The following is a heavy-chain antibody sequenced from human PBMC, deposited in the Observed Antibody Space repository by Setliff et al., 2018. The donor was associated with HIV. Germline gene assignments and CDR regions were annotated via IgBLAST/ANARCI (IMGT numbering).Heavy chain of an antibody. D-gene: IGHD3-10*01. J-gene: IGHJ6*03. V-gene: IGHV4-34*01. CDR1: GGSFSGYY. Sequence: PSETLSLTCAVYGGSFSGYYWSWIRQPPGKGLEWIGEINHSGRTNYNPSLKSRATISMDASKNQFSLRLSSVTAADTAVYYCARVIRGVIITYDYYCIDVWGKGTTVTVSS. CDR2: INHSGRT. CDR3: ARVIRGVIITYDYYCIDV.